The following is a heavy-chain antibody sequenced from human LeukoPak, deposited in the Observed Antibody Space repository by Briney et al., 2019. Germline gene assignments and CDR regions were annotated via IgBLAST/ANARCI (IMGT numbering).Heavy chain of an antibody. Sequence: GGSLRLSCAASGFTFSSYAMHWVRQAPGKGLEWVAVISYDGSNKYYADSVKGRFTISRDNSKNTLYLQMNSLRAEDTAVYYCARAVGGGEYYFDYWGQGTLVTVSS. CDR1: GFTFSSYA. CDR2: ISYDGSNK. V-gene: IGHV3-30-3*01. J-gene: IGHJ4*02. CDR3: ARAVGGGEYYFDY. D-gene: IGHD3-10*01.